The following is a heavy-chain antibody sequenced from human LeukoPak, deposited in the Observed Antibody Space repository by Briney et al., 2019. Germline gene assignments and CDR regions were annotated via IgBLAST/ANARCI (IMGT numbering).Heavy chain of an antibody. D-gene: IGHD4-17*01. CDR1: GGSVSSGSYY. J-gene: IGHJ6*03. CDR2: IYYSGST. V-gene: IGHV4-61*01. Sequence: PSETLSLTCTVSGGSVSSGSYYWSWIRQPPGKGLEWIGYIYYSGSTNYNPSLKSRVTISVDTSKNQFSLKLSSVTAADTAVYFCARDYGADYYYYYMDVWGKGTTVTVSS. CDR3: ARDYGADYYYYYMDV.